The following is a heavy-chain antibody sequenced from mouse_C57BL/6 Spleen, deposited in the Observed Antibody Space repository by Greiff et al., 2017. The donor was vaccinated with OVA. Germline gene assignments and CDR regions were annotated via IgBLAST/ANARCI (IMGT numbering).Heavy chain of an antibody. V-gene: IGHV1-42*01. CDR1: GYSFTGYY. CDR2: INPSTGGT. CDR3: ARDTTVVARGYWYFDV. Sequence: EVQLQQSGPELVKPGASVKISCKASGYSFTGYYMNWVKQSPEKSLEWIGEINPSTGGTTYNQKFKAKATLTVDKSSSTAYMQLKSLTSEDSAVYYCARDTTVVARGYWYFDVWGTGTTVTVSS. D-gene: IGHD1-1*01. J-gene: IGHJ1*03.